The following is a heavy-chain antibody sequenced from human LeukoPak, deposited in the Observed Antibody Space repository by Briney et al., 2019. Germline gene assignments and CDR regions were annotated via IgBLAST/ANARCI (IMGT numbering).Heavy chain of an antibody. D-gene: IGHD6-13*01. CDR3: ARSKQQLVVFDY. Sequence: ASVKVSCKASRYTFTSYYMHWVPQAPGQGLEWMGMINPSGGSTSYAQKFQGRFTMTRDMSTSTVYMELSRLRSEDTAVYYCARSKQQLVVFDYWGQGTLVTVSS. V-gene: IGHV1-46*01. J-gene: IGHJ4*02. CDR2: INPSGGST. CDR1: RYTFTSYY.